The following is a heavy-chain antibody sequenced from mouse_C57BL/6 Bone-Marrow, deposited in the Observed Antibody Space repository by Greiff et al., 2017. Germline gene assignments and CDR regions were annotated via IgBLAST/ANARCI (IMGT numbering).Heavy chain of an antibody. D-gene: IGHD1-1*01. Sequence: EVQLQESGPGMVKPSQSLSLTCTVTGYSITSGYDWHWIRHFPGNKLEWMGYISYSGSTNYNPSLKSRISITHDTSKNHFFLKLNSVTTEDTATYYGARGGYYYGSSPWFAYWGQGTLVTVSA. CDR1: GYSITSGYD. V-gene: IGHV3-1*01. J-gene: IGHJ3*01. CDR2: ISYSGST. CDR3: ARGGYYYGSSPWFAY.